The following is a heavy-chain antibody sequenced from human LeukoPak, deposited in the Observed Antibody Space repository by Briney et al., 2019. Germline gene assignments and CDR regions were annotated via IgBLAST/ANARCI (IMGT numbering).Heavy chain of an antibody. D-gene: IGHD6-13*01. V-gene: IGHV4-59*01. J-gene: IGHJ5*02. CDR2: IYYSGST. CDR1: GGSISSYY. Sequence: PSETLSLTCTVSGGSISSYYWSWIQQHPGKGLEWIGYIYYSGSTNYNPSLKSRVTISVDTSKNQFSLKLSSVTAADTAVYYCARHNSSTWSNWFDPWGQGTLVTVSS. CDR3: ARHNSSTWSNWFDP.